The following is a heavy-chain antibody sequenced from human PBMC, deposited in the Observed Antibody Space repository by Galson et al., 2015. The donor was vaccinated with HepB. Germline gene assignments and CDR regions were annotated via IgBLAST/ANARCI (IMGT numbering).Heavy chain of an antibody. CDR2: IYPGDSDT. CDR1: GYSFTSYW. V-gene: IGHV5-51*03. D-gene: IGHD2-21*01. J-gene: IGHJ3*02. Sequence: SGAEVKKPGESLKISCKGSGYSFTSYWIGWVRQMPGKGLEWMGIIYPGDSDTRYSPSFQGQVTISADKSISTAYLQWSSLKASDTAMYYCASHTEFYCGGDCYIDAFDIWGQGTMVTVSS. CDR3: ASHTEFYCGGDCYIDAFDI.